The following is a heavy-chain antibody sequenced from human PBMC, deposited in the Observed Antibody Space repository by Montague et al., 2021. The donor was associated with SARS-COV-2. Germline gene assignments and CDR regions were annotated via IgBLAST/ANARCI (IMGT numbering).Heavy chain of an antibody. CDR2: INDRGVTNY. CDR1: GESFSGFF. J-gene: IGHJ4*02. CDR3: ARWDPQTLTVISLRGKSANDY. Sequence: SETLSLTCAVYGESFSGFFWGWIRQPPGKGLERIAEINDRGVTNYNYNPSLGSRVTISADTSKNQFSLKLRSVTAADTAVYYCARWDPQTLTVISLRGKSANDYWGQGTLVTVSS. D-gene: IGHD4-11*01. V-gene: IGHV4-34*01.